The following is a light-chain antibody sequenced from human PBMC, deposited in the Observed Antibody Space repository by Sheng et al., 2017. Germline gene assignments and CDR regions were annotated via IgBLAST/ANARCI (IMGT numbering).Light chain of an antibody. CDR1: QSISSY. CDR3: QQSYSTPRT. J-gene: IGKJ1*01. Sequence: DIQMTQSPSSLSASVGDRVTITCRASQSISSYLNWYQQKPGKPPKLLIYAASSLQSGVPSRFSGSGSGTDFTLTISSLQPEDFATYYCQQSYSTPRTFGQGTKVE. CDR2: AAS. V-gene: IGKV1-39*01.